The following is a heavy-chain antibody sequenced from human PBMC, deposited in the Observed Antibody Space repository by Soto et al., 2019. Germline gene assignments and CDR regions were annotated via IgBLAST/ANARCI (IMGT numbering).Heavy chain of an antibody. D-gene: IGHD3-16*01. Sequence: QVQLVESGGGVVQPGRSLRLSCAASGFTFSSYGMHWVRQAPGKGLEWVAVISYDGSNKYYADSVKGRFTISRDNSKNTLYLQMYSLRAEDTAVYYCAKGTWGTIDYWGQGTLVTVSS. J-gene: IGHJ4*02. CDR2: ISYDGSNK. V-gene: IGHV3-30*18. CDR1: GFTFSSYG. CDR3: AKGTWGTIDY.